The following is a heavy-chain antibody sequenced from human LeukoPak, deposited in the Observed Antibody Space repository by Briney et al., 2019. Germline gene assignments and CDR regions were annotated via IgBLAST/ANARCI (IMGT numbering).Heavy chain of an antibody. J-gene: IGHJ3*02. D-gene: IGHD3-22*01. CDR1: GGSISSYY. CDR3: ARGPYSYDSSGAFDI. Sequence: SETLSLTCTVSGGSISSYYWSWIRQPAGKGLEWIGRIHTSGSTNYNPSLKSRVTMSVDTSKNQFSLKLNSVTAADTAVYFCARGPYSYDSSGAFDIWGQGTMVTVSS. CDR2: IHTSGST. V-gene: IGHV4-4*07.